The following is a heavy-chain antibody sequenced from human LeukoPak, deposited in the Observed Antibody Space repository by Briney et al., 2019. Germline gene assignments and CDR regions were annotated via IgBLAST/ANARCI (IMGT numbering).Heavy chain of an antibody. J-gene: IGHJ4*02. CDR3: ARVQRYWSGYYSDY. Sequence: SETLSLTCSVSGGSLTDYFWSWIRQPPGKAMEWIGYIYYTGSANYNPSLKSRVTISVDTSKKQFSLMMSSVTAADTAVYYCARVQRYWSGYYSDYWGQGTLVTVSS. CDR1: GGSLTDYF. CDR2: IYYTGSA. D-gene: IGHD3-3*01. V-gene: IGHV4-59*13.